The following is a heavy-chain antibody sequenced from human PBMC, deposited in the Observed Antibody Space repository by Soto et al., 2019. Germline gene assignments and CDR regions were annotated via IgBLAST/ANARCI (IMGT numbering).Heavy chain of an antibody. CDR3: ARSTGVTRPFDP. J-gene: IGHJ5*02. D-gene: IGHD3-10*01. CDR1: GGSISSYY. V-gene: IGHV4-59*01. Sequence: SETLSLTCTVSGGSISSYYWSWIRQPPGKGLEWIGYIYYSGSTNYNPSLKSRVTISVDTSKNQFSLKLSSVTAADTAVYYCARSTGVTRPFDPWGQGTLVTVS. CDR2: IYYSGST.